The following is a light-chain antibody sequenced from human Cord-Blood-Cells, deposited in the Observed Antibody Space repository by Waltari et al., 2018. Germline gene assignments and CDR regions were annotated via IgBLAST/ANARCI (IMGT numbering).Light chain of an antibody. J-gene: IGKJ2*01. CDR1: QSVLYSSNNKNY. Sequence: DIVMTQSPDSLAVSLGERATINCKSSQSVLYSSNNKNYLAWYQQKPGQSPKLLIDWASTRESGVPDRFSGSGSGTDFTLTISSLQAEDVAVYYCQQYYSTPYTFGQGTKLEIK. CDR3: QQYYSTPYT. V-gene: IGKV4-1*01. CDR2: WAS.